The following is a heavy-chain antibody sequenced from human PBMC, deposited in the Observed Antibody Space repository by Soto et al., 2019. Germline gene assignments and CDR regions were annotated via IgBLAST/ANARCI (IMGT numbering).Heavy chain of an antibody. J-gene: IGHJ6*03. D-gene: IGHD6-13*01. CDR3: ARSRSAISRRSGAAGVYYYYYYMDV. Sequence: GGSLRLSCAASGFTVSSNYMSWVRQAPGKGLEWVSVIYSGGSTYYADSVKGRFTISRHNSKNTLYLQMNSLRAEDTAVYYCARSRSAISRRSGAAGVYYYYYYMDVWGKGTTVTVSS. V-gene: IGHV3-53*04. CDR2: IYSGGST. CDR1: GFTVSSNY.